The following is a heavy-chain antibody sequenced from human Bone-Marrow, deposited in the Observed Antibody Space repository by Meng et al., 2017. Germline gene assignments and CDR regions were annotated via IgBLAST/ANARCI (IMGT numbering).Heavy chain of an antibody. V-gene: IGHV3-21*01. Sequence: GESLKISCAASGFTFSSYSMNWVRQAPGKGLEWVSSISSSSSYIYYADSVKGRFTISRDNAKNSLYLQMNSLRAEDTAVYYCARDSSGYPAAFDIWGQGTMVTVSS. CDR1: GFTFSSYS. CDR2: ISSSSSYI. CDR3: ARDSSGYPAAFDI. J-gene: IGHJ3*02. D-gene: IGHD3-22*01.